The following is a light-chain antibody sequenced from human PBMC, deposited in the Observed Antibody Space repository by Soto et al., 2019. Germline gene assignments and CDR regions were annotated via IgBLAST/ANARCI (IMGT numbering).Light chain of an antibody. CDR2: AES. CDR1: QGISSW. V-gene: IGKV1D-12*01. CDR3: QQANSFPIT. Sequence: DIPLTQSPSSVSASVGDRVTITFRASQGISSWLAWYQQKPGKAPKLLIYAESSWQTGVPSRFSSSGSGTDVTLTISSLQPEDFATYYCQQANSFPITFGQGTRLEIK. J-gene: IGKJ5*01.